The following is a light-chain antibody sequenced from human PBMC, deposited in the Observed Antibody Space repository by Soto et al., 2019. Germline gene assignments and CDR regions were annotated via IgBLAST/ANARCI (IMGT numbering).Light chain of an antibody. CDR1: QSVSSSN. CDR2: GAS. V-gene: IGKV3D-20*02. Sequence: EIVLTQSPGTLSLSPGERATLSCRASQSVSSSNLAWYQQKPGQAPRLLIFGASIRVTGIPDRFIGSGSGTDFTLTISSLEPEDFAVYYCLQRSNWLTFGGGTKV. CDR3: LQRSNWLT. J-gene: IGKJ4*01.